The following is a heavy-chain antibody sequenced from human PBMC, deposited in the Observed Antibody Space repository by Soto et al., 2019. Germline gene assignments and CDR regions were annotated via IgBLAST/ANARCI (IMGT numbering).Heavy chain of an antibody. D-gene: IGHD3-10*01. V-gene: IGHV4-34*01. J-gene: IGHJ6*02. CDR2: INHSGST. CDR1: GGSFSGYY. CDR3: ARDSKPYYYGSGSPIYYYYGMDV. Sequence: LSLTCAVYGGSFSGYYWSWIRQPPGKGLEWIGEINHSGSTNYNPSLKSRVTISVDTSKNQFSLKLSSVTAADTAVYYCARDSKPYYYGSGSPIYYYYGMDVWGQGTTVTVSS.